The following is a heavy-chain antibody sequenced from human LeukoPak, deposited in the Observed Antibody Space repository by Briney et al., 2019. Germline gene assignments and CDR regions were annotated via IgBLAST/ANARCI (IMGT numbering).Heavy chain of an antibody. CDR3: ARRGYSGYDFDY. CDR2: ISSSSSYI. Sequence: GGSLRLSCVASGFTFSSYSMNWVRQAPGKGLEWVSSISSSSSYIYYADSVKGRFTISRDNAKNSLYLQMNSLRAEDTAVHYCARRGYSGYDFDYWGQGTLVTVSS. D-gene: IGHD5-12*01. J-gene: IGHJ4*02. CDR1: GFTFSSYS. V-gene: IGHV3-21*01.